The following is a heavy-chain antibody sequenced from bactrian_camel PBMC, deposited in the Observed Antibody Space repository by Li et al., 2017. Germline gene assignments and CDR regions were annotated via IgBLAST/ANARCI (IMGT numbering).Heavy chain of an antibody. CDR3: AAEEAVDATSCGRLH. CDR2: IHGDGRI. V-gene: IGHV3S53*01. J-gene: IGHJ4*01. CDR1: GDINRRRCG. D-gene: IGHD1*01. Sequence: HVQLVESGGGSVEAGGSLKLSCAASGDINRRRCGMGWHRRAPGKERELVSWIHGDGRINYGDSVKGRFTISRDYVKNTVSLQMNSLETEDTAVYYCAAEEAVDATSCGRLHWGQGTQVTVS.